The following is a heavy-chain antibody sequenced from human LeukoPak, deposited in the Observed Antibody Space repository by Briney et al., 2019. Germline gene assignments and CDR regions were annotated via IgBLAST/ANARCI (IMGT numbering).Heavy chain of an antibody. D-gene: IGHD3-22*01. J-gene: IGHJ4*02. V-gene: IGHV4-39*07. CDR2: IYYSGST. Sequence: SETLSLTCTVSGGSISSSSYYWGWIRQPPGKGLEWIGSIYYSGSTYYNPSLKSRVTISVDTSRNQFSLKLSSVTAADTAVYYCARGTTYDSGTDYYFNYWGQGTLVTVSS. CDR3: ARGTTYDSGTDYYFNY. CDR1: GGSISSSSYY.